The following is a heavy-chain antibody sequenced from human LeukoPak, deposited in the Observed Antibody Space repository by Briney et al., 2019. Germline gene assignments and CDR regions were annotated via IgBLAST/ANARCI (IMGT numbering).Heavy chain of an antibody. Sequence: WASVKVSCKVSGYTLTELSMHWVRQAPGKGLEWMGGFDPEDGETIYAQKLQGRVTMTEDTSTDTAYMELSSLRSEDTAVYYCATGRSITIFGVVLDSTTYWGQGTLVTVSS. V-gene: IGHV1-24*01. D-gene: IGHD3-3*01. CDR1: GYTLTELS. CDR3: ATGRSITIFGVVLDSTTY. J-gene: IGHJ4*02. CDR2: FDPEDGET.